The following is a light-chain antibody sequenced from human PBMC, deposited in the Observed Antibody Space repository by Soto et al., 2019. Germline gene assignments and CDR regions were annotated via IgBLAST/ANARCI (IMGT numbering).Light chain of an antibody. CDR3: QQYANSNSPRYS. V-gene: IGKV3-20*01. CDR1: QSITSNY. CDR2: ATS. J-gene: IGKJ2*03. Sequence: EIVLTQSPGTLSLSPGERVTLSCRDSQSITSNYLAWYQQKPGQAPRLLIYATSSRATGIPDRFSGSGSGTDFTLTISRLEPEDFAVYYCQQYANSNSPRYSFGQGTKLEIK.